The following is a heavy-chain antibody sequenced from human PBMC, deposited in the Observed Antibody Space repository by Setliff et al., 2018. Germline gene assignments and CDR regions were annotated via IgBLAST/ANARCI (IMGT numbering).Heavy chain of an antibody. V-gene: IGHV3-48*04. CDR2: ISSTSSTI. J-gene: IGHJ2*01. CDR3: AKGGVFGSSYFDV. Sequence: PGGSLRLSCATSGFAFGGHGMNWVRQAPGKGLEWLSYISSTSSTIFYADSVKGRFTISRDYAKNTLYLQINNLRGEDTAVYYCAKGGVFGSSYFDVWGRGALVTVSS. CDR1: GFAFGGHG. D-gene: IGHD3-10*02.